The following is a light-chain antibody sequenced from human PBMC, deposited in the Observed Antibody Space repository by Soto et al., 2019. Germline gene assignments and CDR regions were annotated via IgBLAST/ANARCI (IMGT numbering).Light chain of an antibody. J-gene: IGKJ5*01. Sequence: EIVMTQSPATLSVSPGERATLSCRASQHIRNDLAWYQQKPGQAPRLLIVGASTRATGVPARISGSGSGTDFSLTISSLQSEDFAIYYCKQYRTGPPYTFGQGTRLEIK. CDR3: KQYRTGPPYT. CDR1: QHIRND. CDR2: GAS. V-gene: IGKV3-15*01.